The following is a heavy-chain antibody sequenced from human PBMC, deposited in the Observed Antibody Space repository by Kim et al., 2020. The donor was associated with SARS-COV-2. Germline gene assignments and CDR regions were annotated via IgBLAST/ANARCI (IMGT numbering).Heavy chain of an antibody. CDR2: IYPGDSDT. CDR1: GYSFTSYW. V-gene: IGHV5-51*01. J-gene: IGHJ4*02. Sequence: GESLKISCKGSGYSFTSYWIDWVRQMPGKGLEWMGIIYPGDSDTRYSPSFQGQVTISADKSISTAYLQWSSLKASDTAMYYCGGYSSSWGVGYWGQGTLVTVSS. CDR3: GGYSSSWGVGY. D-gene: IGHD6-13*01.